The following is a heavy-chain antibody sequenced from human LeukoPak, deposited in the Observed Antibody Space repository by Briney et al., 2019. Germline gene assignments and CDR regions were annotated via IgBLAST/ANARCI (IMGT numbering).Heavy chain of an antibody. D-gene: IGHD2-2*01. CDR3: ARYCSSTSCYPLLGYYYGMDV. J-gene: IGHJ6*02. CDR2: ISSSGSTI. V-gene: IGHV3-48*03. Sequence: GGSLRLSCAASGFTFSSYEMNWVRQAPGKGLEWVSYISSSGSTIYYADSVKGRFTISRDNAKNSLYLQMNSLRAGDTAVYYCARYCSSTSCYPLLGYYYGMDVWGQGTTVTVSS. CDR1: GFTFSSYE.